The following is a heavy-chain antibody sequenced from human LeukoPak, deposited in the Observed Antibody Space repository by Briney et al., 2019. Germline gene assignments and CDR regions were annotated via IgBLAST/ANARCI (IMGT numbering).Heavy chain of an antibody. CDR3: AKAQGELWYGMDV. Sequence: VASVKVSCKVSGYTLTELSMHWVRQAPGKGLEWMGGFDPEDGETIYAQKFQGRVTMTEDTSTDTAYMELSSLRSEDTALYYCAKAQGELWYGMDVWGQGTTVTVSS. CDR2: FDPEDGET. CDR1: GYTLTELS. D-gene: IGHD3-16*01. V-gene: IGHV1-24*01. J-gene: IGHJ6*02.